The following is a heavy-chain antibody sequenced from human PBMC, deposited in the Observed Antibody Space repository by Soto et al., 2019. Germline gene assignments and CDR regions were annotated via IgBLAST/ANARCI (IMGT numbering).Heavy chain of an antibody. CDR1: GYSFTSYG. Sequence: SVKLSCKASGYSFTSYGISWVLQAPGQGLEWMGWISAYNGNTNYAQKLQGHVTISGDKSITTAYLQWSSLKASDTAMYYCARLECPHCAMDHWGQGTLVTVSS. D-gene: IGHD2-21*02. CDR3: ARLECPHCAMDH. CDR2: ISAYNGNT. J-gene: IGHJ4*02. V-gene: IGHV1-18*01.